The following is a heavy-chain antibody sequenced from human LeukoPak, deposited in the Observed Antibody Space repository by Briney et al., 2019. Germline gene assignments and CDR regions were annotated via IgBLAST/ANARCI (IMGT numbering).Heavy chain of an antibody. Sequence: PGGSLRLSCAASGFSFSDYAMDWVRQAPGKGLEWVSAISSNSAYTYYANSVKGRFTISRDNAKSSVSLQMNSLRDDDTAVYYCARIFRYQLVDYYALDVWGQGTTVTVSS. J-gene: IGHJ6*02. D-gene: IGHD2-2*01. CDR1: GFSFSDYA. V-gene: IGHV3-21*01. CDR3: ARIFRYQLVDYYALDV. CDR2: ISSNSAYT.